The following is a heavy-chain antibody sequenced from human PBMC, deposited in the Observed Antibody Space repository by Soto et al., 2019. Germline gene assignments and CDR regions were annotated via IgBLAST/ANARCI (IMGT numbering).Heavy chain of an antibody. CDR1: GDTFNDYY. Sequence: QVQLVQSGAEVKKPGASVTVSCRSSGDTFNDYYIHWVRQAPGQGLEWMGWINPNSGVTKYAQKLQGWVSMTRDTSIRTVYMQLSRLRSDDTAVYYCARESVGATATLDYYYFYMDVWGTGTTVTVSS. CDR3: ARESVGATATLDYYYFYMDV. D-gene: IGHD1-26*01. J-gene: IGHJ6*03. V-gene: IGHV1-2*04. CDR2: INPNSGVT.